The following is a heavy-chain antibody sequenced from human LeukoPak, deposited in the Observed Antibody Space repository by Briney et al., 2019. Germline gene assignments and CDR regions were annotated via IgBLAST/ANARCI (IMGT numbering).Heavy chain of an antibody. CDR1: GGSISNYY. Sequence: SETLSLTCTVSGGSISNYYWSWIRQPPGKGLEWIGYIYHSGSTYYNPSLKSRVTISVDRSKNQFSLKLSSVTAADTAVYYCARDFSIAAAGALNWGQGTLVTVSS. CDR3: ARDFSIAAAGALN. CDR2: IYHSGST. D-gene: IGHD6-13*01. V-gene: IGHV4-59*12. J-gene: IGHJ1*01.